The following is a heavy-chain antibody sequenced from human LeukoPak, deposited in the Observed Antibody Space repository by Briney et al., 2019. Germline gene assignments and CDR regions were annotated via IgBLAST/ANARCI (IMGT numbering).Heavy chain of an antibody. D-gene: IGHD4-11*01. CDR1: GFTFSSYW. CDR2: INNDGSST. CDR3: ARSNHGCQDY. J-gene: IGHJ4*02. Sequence: GGSLRLSCAASGFTFSSYWMHWVRQAPGKGLVWVSRINNDGSSTPYADSVKGRFTISRDNAKNTLYLQMNSLRAEDTAVYYCARSNHGCQDYWGQGTMVTVSS. V-gene: IGHV3-74*01.